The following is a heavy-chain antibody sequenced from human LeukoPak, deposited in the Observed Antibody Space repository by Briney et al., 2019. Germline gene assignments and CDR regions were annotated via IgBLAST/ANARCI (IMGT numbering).Heavy chain of an antibody. CDR3: ARMTGSYHSPLGY. Sequence: GESLKISCKGSGYSFTSSWIGWVRQMPGKGLGWMGIIYPGDSQTRYSPSFQGQVTISADKSISTAYLQWSSLKASDTATYYCARMTGSYHSPLGYWGQGTLVTVSS. J-gene: IGHJ4*02. V-gene: IGHV5-51*01. D-gene: IGHD1-26*01. CDR1: GYSFTSSW. CDR2: IYPGDSQT.